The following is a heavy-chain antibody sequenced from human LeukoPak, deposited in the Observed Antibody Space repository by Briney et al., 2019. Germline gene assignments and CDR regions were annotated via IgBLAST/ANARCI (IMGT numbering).Heavy chain of an antibody. D-gene: IGHD3-9*01. Sequence: GGSLRLSCAASGFTFSIYAMSWVRQAPGKGLEWVSSISDTGESTYYADSAKGRFTVSRDNSKNTLFLQMNTLGAEDAALYYCAKGYDILTGYFFDYWGQGTLVTVSS. V-gene: IGHV3-23*01. J-gene: IGHJ4*02. CDR1: GFTFSIYA. CDR3: AKGYDILTGYFFDY. CDR2: ISDTGEST.